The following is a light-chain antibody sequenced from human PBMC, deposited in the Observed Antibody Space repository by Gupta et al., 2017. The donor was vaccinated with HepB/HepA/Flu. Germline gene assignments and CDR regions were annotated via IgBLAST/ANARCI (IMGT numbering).Light chain of an antibody. V-gene: IGLV2-14*03. CDR2: DVR. CDR1: RSDVGGYNY. Sequence: QSALTQPASVSGSPGQSITSSYTGTRSDVGGYNYVSWYQQHPGKAPKLMIYDVRNRPSGVSKRFSGSKSGNTASLTISGLQAEDEAEYYCSSYKSSSTPKCVFGGGTKVTVL. J-gene: IGLJ3*02. CDR3: SSYKSSSTPKCV.